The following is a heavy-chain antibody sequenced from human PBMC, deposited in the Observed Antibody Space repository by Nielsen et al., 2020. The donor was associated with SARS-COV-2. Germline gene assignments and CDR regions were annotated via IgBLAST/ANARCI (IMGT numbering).Heavy chain of an antibody. CDR1: GGTFSSYA. CDR3: ALGYSYGYASYYYMDV. Sequence: SVKVSCKASGGTFSSYAISWVRQAPGQGLEWMGGIIPIFGTANYAQKFQGRVTIAADESTSTAYMELSSLRSEDTAVYYCALGYSYGYASYYYMDVWGKGTTVTVSS. J-gene: IGHJ6*03. D-gene: IGHD5-18*01. V-gene: IGHV1-69*13. CDR2: IIPIFGTA.